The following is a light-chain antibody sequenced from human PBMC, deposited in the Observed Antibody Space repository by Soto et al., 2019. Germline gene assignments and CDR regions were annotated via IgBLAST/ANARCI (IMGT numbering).Light chain of an antibody. V-gene: IGKV3-15*01. CDR1: QSVSSD. Sequence: EVVMTQPPATLSLSPGERATLSCRASQSVSSDLAWYQQKPGQAPRLLIYGASTRATDIPARFSGGGSGTEFTLTISNLQSEDFGIYYCQQYNDWPPITFGPGTKVDIK. CDR3: QQYNDWPPIT. J-gene: IGKJ3*01. CDR2: GAS.